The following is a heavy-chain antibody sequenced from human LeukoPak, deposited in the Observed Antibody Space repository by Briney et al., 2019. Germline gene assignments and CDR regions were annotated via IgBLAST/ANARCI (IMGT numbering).Heavy chain of an antibody. CDR2: IIPIFGTA. CDR3: ARGSFGYGGHRSYYYYYMDV. CDR1: GGTFSSYA. V-gene: IGHV1-69*05. D-gene: IGHD4-23*01. J-gene: IGHJ6*03. Sequence: SVKVSCKASGGTFSSYAISWVRQAPGHGLEWMGGIIPIFGTANYAQKFQGRVKITTDESTSTAYMELSSLRSEDTAVYYCARGSFGYGGHRSYYYYYMDVWGKGTTVTVSS.